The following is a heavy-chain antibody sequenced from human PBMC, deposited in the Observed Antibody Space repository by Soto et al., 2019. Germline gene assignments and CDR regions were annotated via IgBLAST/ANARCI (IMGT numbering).Heavy chain of an antibody. Sequence: QVQLVQSGAEVKKPGSSVKVSCKASGGTFSNYAITWVRQAPGQGLEWMGGIIPIFGTPKSAQQFKGRVTITADESTSTADMELSSLRSEDTAVYYCARDPGIPGAGRGTSFDYWGQGTLVTVSA. CDR3: ARDPGIPGAGRGTSFDY. J-gene: IGHJ4*02. D-gene: IGHD3-10*01. CDR2: IIPIFGTP. CDR1: GGTFSNYA. V-gene: IGHV1-69*01.